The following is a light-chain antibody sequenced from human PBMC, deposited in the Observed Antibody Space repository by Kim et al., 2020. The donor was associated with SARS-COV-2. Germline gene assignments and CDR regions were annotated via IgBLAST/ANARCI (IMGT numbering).Light chain of an antibody. V-gene: IGLV3-1*01. CDR1: RLGDKY. Sequence: VSPGQTANITCSGNRLGDKYTAWYHQKPGQSPVLVIYQDTKRPSGIPDRFSGSTSGNTATLTITGTQTLDEADYYCQAWDITKDCVFGRGTQLTVL. CDR3: QAWDITKDCV. CDR2: QDT. J-gene: IGLJ3*02.